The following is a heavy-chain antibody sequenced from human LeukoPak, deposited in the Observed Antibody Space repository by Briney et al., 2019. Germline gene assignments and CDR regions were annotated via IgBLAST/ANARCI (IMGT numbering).Heavy chain of an antibody. Sequence: ASVKVSCKASGYTFTGCYMHWVRQAPGQGLEWMGWINPNSGGTNYAQKFQGRVTMTRDTSISTAYMELSRLRSDDTAVYYCARDDIVGATHYYYYMDVWGKGTTVTVSS. V-gene: IGHV1-2*02. J-gene: IGHJ6*03. CDR1: GYTFTGCY. CDR3: ARDDIVGATHYYYYMDV. D-gene: IGHD1-26*01. CDR2: INPNSGGT.